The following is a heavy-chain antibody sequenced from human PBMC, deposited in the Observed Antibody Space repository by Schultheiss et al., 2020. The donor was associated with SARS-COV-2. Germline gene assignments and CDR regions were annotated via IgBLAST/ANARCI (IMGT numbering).Heavy chain of an antibody. CDR3: VRDFYYLDY. V-gene: IGHV4-61*01. CDR2: IYYSGST. Sequence: SETLSLTCTVSGGSVSSVSYYYSWIRQPPGKGLEWIGYIYYSGSTNYNPSLKSRLTISVDTSKNQFSLQLNSVTPEDTAVYYCVRDFYYLDYWGQGTLVTVSS. CDR1: GGSVSSVSYY. J-gene: IGHJ4*02.